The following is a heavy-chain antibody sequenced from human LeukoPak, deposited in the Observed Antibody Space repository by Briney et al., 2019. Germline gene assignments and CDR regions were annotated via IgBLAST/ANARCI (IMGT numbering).Heavy chain of an antibody. CDR1: GFTFDDYA. V-gene: IGHV3-9*01. Sequence: GGSMRLSCAASGFTFDDYAMHWDRQAPGKGLEWVSGISWNSWTIGYADSVKGRFTISRDNAKNSLYLQMNSLRAEDTALYYCAKALSGYSYGTFDFWGQGTLVTVSS. CDR3: AKALSGYSYGTFDF. J-gene: IGHJ4*02. CDR2: ISWNSWTI. D-gene: IGHD5-18*01.